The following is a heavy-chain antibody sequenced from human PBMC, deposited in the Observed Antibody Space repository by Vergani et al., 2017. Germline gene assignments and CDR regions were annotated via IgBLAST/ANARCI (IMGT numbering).Heavy chain of an antibody. CDR1: GGSISSYY. J-gene: IGHJ3*02. V-gene: IGHV4-59*01. CDR3: ARDGQQLIRRDAFDI. Sequence: QVQLQESGPGLVKPSETLSLTCTVSGGSISSYYWSWIRQPPGKGLEWIGYIYYSGSTNYNPSLKRRVTISVETSKNQFSLKLSSVTAADTAVYYCARDGQQLIRRDAFDIWGQGTMVTVSS. CDR2: IYYSGST. D-gene: IGHD6-13*01.